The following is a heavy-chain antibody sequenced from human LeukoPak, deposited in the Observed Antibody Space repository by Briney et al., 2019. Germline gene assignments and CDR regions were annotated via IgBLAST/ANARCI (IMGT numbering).Heavy chain of an antibody. V-gene: IGHV1-69-2*01. CDR1: GYTFTDYY. D-gene: IGHD5-18*01. J-gene: IGHJ4*02. CDR3: ARHSYGSFELRS. CDR2: VDPEDGET. Sequence: ASVKVSCKVSGYTFTDYYMHWVQQAPGKGLEWMGLVDPEDGETIYAEKFQGRVTITADTSTDTAYMELSSLRSEDTAVYYCARHSYGSFELRSWGQGTLVTVSS.